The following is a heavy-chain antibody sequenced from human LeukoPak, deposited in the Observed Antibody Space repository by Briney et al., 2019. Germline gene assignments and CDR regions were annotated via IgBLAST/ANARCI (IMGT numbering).Heavy chain of an antibody. CDR2: ISSSSNST. J-gene: IGHJ4*02. CDR3: ARGPSCTSTSCYTTGLFDY. Sequence: GGSLRLSCTASGFTFSIYSMSLVRQAPGKGLEWVSSISSSSNSTYYADSVKGQFTISRDNAKNSLYLQMNSLRAGDTAVYYCARGPSCTSTSCYTTGLFDYWGQGTLVTVSS. D-gene: IGHD2-2*01. CDR1: GFTFSIYS. V-gene: IGHV3-21*01.